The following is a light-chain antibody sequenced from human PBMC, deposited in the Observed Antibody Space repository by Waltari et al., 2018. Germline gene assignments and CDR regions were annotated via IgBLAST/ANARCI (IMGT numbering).Light chain of an antibody. CDR2: YAS. Sequence: EIVLTQSPATLSLSPGERATLSCRARQSVSSYLAWYQQKPGTAHRLLIYYASDRATGIPASFSGSGSGTDFTLTISSLEPEDFAVYYCQHRSNWPRTFGQGTRLEIK. CDR1: QSVSSY. V-gene: IGKV3-11*01. CDR3: QHRSNWPRT. J-gene: IGKJ5*01.